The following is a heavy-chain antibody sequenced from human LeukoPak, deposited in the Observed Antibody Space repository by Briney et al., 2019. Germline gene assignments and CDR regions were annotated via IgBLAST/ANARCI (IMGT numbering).Heavy chain of an antibody. J-gene: IGHJ4*02. CDR1: GFTFSSYS. V-gene: IGHV3-48*04. CDR2: IRSSSSTI. CDR3: ARAYYYDSGNYYNPTSSFDY. D-gene: IGHD3-10*01. Sequence: GGSLRLSCAASGFTFSSYSMNWVRQAPGKGLEWVSYIRSSSSTIYHADSVKGRFTISRDNAKNSLSLQLNSLRAEDTAVYYCARAYYYDSGNYYNPTSSFDYWGQGTLVTVSS.